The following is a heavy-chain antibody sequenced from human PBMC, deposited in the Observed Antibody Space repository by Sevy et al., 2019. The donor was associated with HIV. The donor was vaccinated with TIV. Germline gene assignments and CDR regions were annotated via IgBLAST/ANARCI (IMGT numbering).Heavy chain of an antibody. CDR1: GFTVSSNY. CDR2: LYPGGTT. J-gene: IGHJ4*02. Sequence: GGSLRLSCAASGFTVSSNYISWVRQAPGKGLEWVSLLYPGGTTFYADSVKGRFTISRDNSQNTLYLQMNSLRDGDTAVYYYVVRGVDAGGPFDYWGQGALVTVSS. D-gene: IGHD3-10*01. V-gene: IGHV3-53*01. CDR3: VVRGVDAGGPFDY.